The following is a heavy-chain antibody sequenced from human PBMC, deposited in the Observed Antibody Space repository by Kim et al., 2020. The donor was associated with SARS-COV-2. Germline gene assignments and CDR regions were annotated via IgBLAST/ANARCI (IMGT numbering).Heavy chain of an antibody. V-gene: IGHV3-21*01. CDR2: ISSSSSYI. Sequence: GGSLRLSCAASGFTFSSYSMNWVRQAPGKGLEWVSSISSSSSYIYYADSVKGRFTISRDNAKNSLYLQMNSLRAEDTAVYYCARAGEYSSGWLPFDPWGQGTLVTVSS. J-gene: IGHJ5*02. D-gene: IGHD6-19*01. CDR1: GFTFSSYS. CDR3: ARAGEYSSGWLPFDP.